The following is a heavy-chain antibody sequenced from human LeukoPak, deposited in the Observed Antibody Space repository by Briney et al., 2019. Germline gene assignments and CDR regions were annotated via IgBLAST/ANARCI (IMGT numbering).Heavy chain of an antibody. CDR2: IYSGGST. V-gene: IGHV3-53*01. J-gene: IGHJ4*02. CDR1: GFTVSSNY. Sequence: GGSLRLSRAASGFTVSSNYMSWVRQAPGKGLEWVSVIYSGGSTYYADSVKGRFTISRDNSKNTLSLQMNSLRVEDTAVYYCARAPPYSSSWPLDYWGQGTLVTVSS. CDR3: ARAPPYSSSWPLDY. D-gene: IGHD6-13*01.